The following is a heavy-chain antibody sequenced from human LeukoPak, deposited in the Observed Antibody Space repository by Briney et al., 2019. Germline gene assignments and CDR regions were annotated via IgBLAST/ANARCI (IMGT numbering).Heavy chain of an antibody. J-gene: IGHJ5*02. Sequence: SETLSLTCTVSGGSISSYYWSWIRQPPGKGLEWIGYIYYSGSTNYNPSLKSRVTISVDTSKNQFSLKLSSVTAADTAVYYCARVKALPVYYDSSGPNWFDPWGQGTLVTVSS. V-gene: IGHV4-59*01. CDR2: IYYSGST. CDR1: GGSISSYY. D-gene: IGHD3-22*01. CDR3: ARVKALPVYYDSSGPNWFDP.